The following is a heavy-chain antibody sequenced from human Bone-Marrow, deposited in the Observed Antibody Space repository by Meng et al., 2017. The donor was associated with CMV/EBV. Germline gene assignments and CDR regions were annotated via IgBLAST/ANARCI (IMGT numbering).Heavy chain of an antibody. D-gene: IGHD2-2*01. CDR2: INHSGST. CDR1: GGSISSYY. V-gene: IGHV4-59*01. CDR3: ARDGGYCSSTSCYDNDAFDI. Sequence: SETLSLTCTVSGGSISSYYWSWIRQPPGKGLEWIGEINHSGSTNYNPSLKSRVTISVDTSKNQFSLKLSSVTAADTAVYYCARDGGYCSSTSCYDNDAFDIWGQGTMVTVSS. J-gene: IGHJ3*02.